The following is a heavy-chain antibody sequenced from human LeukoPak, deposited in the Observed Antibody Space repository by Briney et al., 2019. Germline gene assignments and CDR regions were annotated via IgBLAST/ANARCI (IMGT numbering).Heavy chain of an antibody. CDR1: GFTFSDAW. D-gene: IGHD6-19*01. V-gene: IGHV3-15*01. CDR3: TTEEARIGIAVAGAFDY. Sequence: PGGSLRLSCAASGFTFSDAWMSWVRQAPGKGLEGVGRIKSKTDGGTTDYAAPVKGRFTISRDDSKNTLYLQMNSLKTEDTAVYYCTTEEARIGIAVAGAFDYWGQGTLVTVSS. J-gene: IGHJ4*02. CDR2: IKSKTDGGTT.